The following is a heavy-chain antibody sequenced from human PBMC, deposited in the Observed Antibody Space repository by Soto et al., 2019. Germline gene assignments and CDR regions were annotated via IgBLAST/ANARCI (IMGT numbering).Heavy chain of an antibody. CDR2: IIPLFGTT. J-gene: IGHJ4*02. D-gene: IGHD5-12*01. Sequence: QVQLVQSGAEVKKPGSSVKVSCKASGDTFSGYSISWVRQAPGQGLEWMGGIIPLFGTTNYAQRFQDRVTITADISTSTAYMALSSLKSEDTAIYYCARDLGSGYDPGDYWGQGTLVIVSS. V-gene: IGHV1-69*14. CDR1: GDTFSGYS. CDR3: ARDLGSGYDPGDY.